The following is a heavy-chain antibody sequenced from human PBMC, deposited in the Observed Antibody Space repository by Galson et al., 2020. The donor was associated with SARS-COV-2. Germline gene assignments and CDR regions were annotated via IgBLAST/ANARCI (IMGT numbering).Heavy chain of an antibody. CDR2: IYWDDNP. CDR3: AHRRCRGSSCPQGWVDP. D-gene: IGHD6-13*01. CDR1: GFSLSTNGVG. Sequence: SGPTLVKPTQTLTLTCTFSGFSLSTNGVGVGWIRQPPGKALEWLARIYWDDNPRYNPSLKSRLTITKDTSKNQVVLTMTNMEPADTATYYCAHRRCRGSSCPQGWVDPWGQGIRVTVAS. V-gene: IGHV2-5*02. J-gene: IGHJ5*02.